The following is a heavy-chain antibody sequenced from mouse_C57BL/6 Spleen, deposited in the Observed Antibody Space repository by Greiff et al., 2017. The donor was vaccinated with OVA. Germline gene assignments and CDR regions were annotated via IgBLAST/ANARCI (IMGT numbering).Heavy chain of an antibody. D-gene: IGHD1-1*01. Sequence: QVQLQQPGAELVKPGASVKMSCKASGYTFTSYWITWVKPRPGQGLEWIGDIYPGSGSTNYNEKFKSKATLTVDTSSSTAYMQLSSLTSEDSAVYYFARGYYGSSYGDYFDYWGQGTTLTVSS. V-gene: IGHV1-55*01. CDR3: ARGYYGSSYGDYFDY. J-gene: IGHJ2*01. CDR1: GYTFTSYW. CDR2: IYPGSGST.